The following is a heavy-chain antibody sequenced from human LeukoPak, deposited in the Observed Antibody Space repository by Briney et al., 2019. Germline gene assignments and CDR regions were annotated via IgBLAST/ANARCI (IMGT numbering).Heavy chain of an antibody. CDR1: GYTFTSYY. CDR3: ARDQGGFSHY. J-gene: IGHJ4*02. D-gene: IGHD5-18*01. CDR2: INPSGGST. Sequence: GASVKVSCKASGYTFTSYYMHWVRQAPGQGLEWMGIINPSGGSTTYAQKFQGRVSMTRDTSTSTVYMELSSLRSDDSAVYYCARDQGGFSHYWGQGTLVTVSS. V-gene: IGHV1-46*01.